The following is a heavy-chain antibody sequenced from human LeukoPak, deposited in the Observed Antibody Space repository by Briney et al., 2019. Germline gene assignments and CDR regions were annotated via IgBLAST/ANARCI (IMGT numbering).Heavy chain of an antibody. CDR1: GFTISSYE. CDR2: ISSSGGTE. CDR3: ARALGDYGGNFYFDY. J-gene: IGHJ4*02. D-gene: IGHD4-23*01. Sequence: GGSLRLSCAASGFTISSYEMNWVRQAPGKGLEWVSYISSSGGTEFHADSVKGRFSISRDNAKNSLYLQMDSLRAEDTAVYYCARALGDYGGNFYFDYWGQGTLVTVSS. V-gene: IGHV3-48*03.